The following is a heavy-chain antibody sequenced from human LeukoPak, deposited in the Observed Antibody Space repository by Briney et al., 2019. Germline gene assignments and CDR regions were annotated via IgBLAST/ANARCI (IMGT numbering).Heavy chain of an antibody. D-gene: IGHD6-13*01. CDR2: IYTCEST. CDR3: ARALSAAGLHKYNWFDP. V-gene: IGHV4-4*07. CDR1: GGPISSYH. J-gene: IGHJ5*02. Sequence: SETLSLTCTLSGGPISSYHWRCMRQPAGKALEGIGRIYTCESTNYNPSLKSRVTMSVDTSKNQFSLKLSSVTAADTAVYYCARALSAAGLHKYNWFDPWGQGTLVTVSS.